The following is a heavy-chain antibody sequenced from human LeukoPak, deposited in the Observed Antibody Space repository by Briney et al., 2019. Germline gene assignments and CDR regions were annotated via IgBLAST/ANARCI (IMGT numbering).Heavy chain of an antibody. CDR3: ARDPSGGGDYYYYGMDV. D-gene: IGHD2-21*01. V-gene: IGHV4-59*01. J-gene: IGHJ6*02. CDR2: IYYRGDT. CDR1: GGSINSYY. Sequence: SETLSLTCSVSGGSINSYYWNWSRQPPGKGLEWIGYIYYRGDTNYNPSLKSRVTISVDTSKKQFSLKLSSVTAADTAVYYCARDPSGGGDYYYYGMDVWGQGATVTVSS.